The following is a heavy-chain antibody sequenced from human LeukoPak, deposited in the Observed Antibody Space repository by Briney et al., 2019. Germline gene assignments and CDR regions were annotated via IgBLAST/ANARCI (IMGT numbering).Heavy chain of an antibody. V-gene: IGHV1-18*01. CDR2: ISAYNGNT. J-gene: IGHJ6*04. CDR1: GYTFTSYD. D-gene: IGHD2-2*01. CDR3: ARGYCSSTSLTNYVMDV. Sequence: ASVKVSCKASGYTFTSYDISWVRQAPGQGLEWMGWISAYNGNTNYAQKLQGRVTMTTDTSTSTAYMELRSLRSDDTAVYYCARGYCSSTSLTNYVMDVWGKGTTVTVSS.